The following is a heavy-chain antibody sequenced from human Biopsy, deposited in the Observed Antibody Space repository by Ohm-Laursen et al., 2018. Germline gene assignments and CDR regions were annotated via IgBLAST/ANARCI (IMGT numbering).Heavy chain of an antibody. CDR2: ISHTGYT. CDR3: ARGSNEYGGLYFPH. Sequence: GTLSLTCPVSGGSFTGHYWTWIRQPPGKGLEWIGHISHTGYTSYKSSLRSRVTISLDTSRKHFSLRLTSLAAADTAVYYCARGSNEYGGLYFPHWGQGTLVTVSS. CDR1: GGSFTGHY. V-gene: IGHV4-59*11. J-gene: IGHJ1*01. D-gene: IGHD4-23*01.